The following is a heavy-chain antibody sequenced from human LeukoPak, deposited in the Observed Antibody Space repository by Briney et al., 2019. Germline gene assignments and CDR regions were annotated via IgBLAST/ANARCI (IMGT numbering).Heavy chain of an antibody. Sequence: GGSLRLSCAASGFTFSSYGMHWVRQAPGKGLEWVAFIRYDGSNKYYADSVKGRFTISRDNSKNTLYLQMNSLRAEDTAVYYCARGNWNDEGVFDYWGQGTLVTVSS. D-gene: IGHD1-1*01. CDR1: GFTFSSYG. V-gene: IGHV3-30*02. CDR2: IRYDGSNK. J-gene: IGHJ4*02. CDR3: ARGNWNDEGVFDY.